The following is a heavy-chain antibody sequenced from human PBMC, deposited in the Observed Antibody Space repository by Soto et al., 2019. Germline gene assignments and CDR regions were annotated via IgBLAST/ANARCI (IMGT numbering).Heavy chain of an antibody. D-gene: IGHD6-13*01. CDR3: ARGIAPYYFDY. CDR2: INAGNGNT. V-gene: IGHV1-3*01. Sequence: SSVKVSCKASGYTFTSYAMHWVRQAPGQRLEWMGWINAGNGNTKYSQKFQGRVTITRDTSASTAYMELSSLRSEDTAVYYCARGIAPYYFDYWGQGTLVTISS. J-gene: IGHJ4*02. CDR1: GYTFTSYA.